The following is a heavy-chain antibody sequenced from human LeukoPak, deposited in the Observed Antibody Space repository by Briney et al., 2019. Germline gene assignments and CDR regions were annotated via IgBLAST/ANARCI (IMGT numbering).Heavy chain of an antibody. D-gene: IGHD3-3*01. V-gene: IGHV1-2*02. J-gene: IGHJ5*02. CDR2: INPNSGGT. CDR3: ARKGQGGFWSGYLNDNWFDP. CDR1: GYTFTGYY. Sequence: ASVKVSCKASGYTFTGYYMHWVRQAPGQGLEWMGWINPNSGGTNYAQKFQGRVTMTRDTSISTAYMELSRLRSDDTAVYYCARKGQGGFWSGYLNDNWFDPWGQGTLVTVSS.